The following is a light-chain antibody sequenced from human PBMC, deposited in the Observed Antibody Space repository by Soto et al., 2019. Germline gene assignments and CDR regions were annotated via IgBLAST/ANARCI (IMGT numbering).Light chain of an antibody. CDR1: SSDVGGYNY. CDR3: NSYTSKSTGV. J-gene: IGLJ1*01. V-gene: IGLV2-14*01. CDR2: EVS. Sequence: QSALTQPASVSGSPGQSITISCTGTSSDVGGYNYVSWYQQHPGKAPKLIIYEVSNRPSGVSNRLSGSKSGNTASLTISGLQAEDEADYYCNSYTSKSTGVFGTGTK.